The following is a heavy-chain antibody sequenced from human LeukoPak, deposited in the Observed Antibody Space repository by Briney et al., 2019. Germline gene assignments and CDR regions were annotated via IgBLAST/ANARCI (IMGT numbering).Heavy chain of an antibody. J-gene: IGHJ4*02. V-gene: IGHV4-34*01. CDR1: GGSFSGYY. CDR2: INHSGSA. CDR3: ARSYSGASYFDS. D-gene: IGHD3-10*01. Sequence: SETLSLTCAVSGGSFSGYYWTWIRQPPGEGLEWIGEINHSGSANYNPSLKSRVTISLDTSKNQFSLKLSSVTAADTAVFHCARSYSGASYFDSWGQGTLVTVSS.